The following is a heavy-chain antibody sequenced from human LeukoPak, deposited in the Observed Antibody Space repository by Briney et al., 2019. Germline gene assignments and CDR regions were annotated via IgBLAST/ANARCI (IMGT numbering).Heavy chain of an antibody. D-gene: IGHD1-1*01. J-gene: IGHJ4*02. CDR2: ISGSGTTT. Sequence: GGTLRLSCAASVFTFSNYAMSWVRQAPGKGLEWVSAISGSGTTTHYADSVKGRFTVSRDNSKNTVFLQMHSLGTEDTAVYNCSKGETDTGILTHVYWGQGTLVTVSS. V-gene: IGHV3-23*01. CDR1: VFTFSNYA. CDR3: SKGETDTGILTHVY.